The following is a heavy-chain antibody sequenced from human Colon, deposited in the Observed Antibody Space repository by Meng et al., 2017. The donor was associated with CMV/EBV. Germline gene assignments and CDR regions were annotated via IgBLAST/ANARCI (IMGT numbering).Heavy chain of an antibody. Sequence: VYLVESVGGVCRSGGSLRLSCIVFGSKMSNSWMGWVRQAPAKGLEWVANIKGDGSEIQYVDSVKGRFTVSRDNTKNSLYLQMNILKTEDTAVYYCVRGSSSFWGQGTLVTVSS. CDR3: VRGSSSF. CDR2: IKGDGSEI. J-gene: IGHJ4*02. D-gene: IGHD6-13*01. CDR1: GSKMSNSW. V-gene: IGHV3-7*04.